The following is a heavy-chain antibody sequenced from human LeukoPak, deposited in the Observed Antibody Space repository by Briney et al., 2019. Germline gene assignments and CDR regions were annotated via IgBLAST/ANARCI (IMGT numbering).Heavy chain of an antibody. CDR2: IYSGGST. CDR3: ARGSDYYYYMDV. CDR1: GFTVSSDS. J-gene: IGHJ6*03. Sequence: PGGSLRLSCTVSGFTVSSDSMSWVRQAPGKGLEWVSFIYSGGSTHYSDSVKGRFTISRDNSKNSLYLQMNSLRAEDTAVYYCARGSDYYYYMDVWGKGTTVTVSS. V-gene: IGHV3-53*01.